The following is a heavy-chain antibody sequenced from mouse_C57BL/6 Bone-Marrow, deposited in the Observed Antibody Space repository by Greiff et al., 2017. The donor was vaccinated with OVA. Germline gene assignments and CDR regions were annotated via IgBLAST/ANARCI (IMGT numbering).Heavy chain of an antibody. CDR3: ARAKGTTVEDYFDY. J-gene: IGHJ2*01. CDR1: GYTFTDYY. D-gene: IGHD1-1*01. Sequence: QVQLQQSGPELVKPGASVKISCKASGYTFTDYYINWVKQRPGQGLEWIGWIYPGSGNTKYNEKFKCKATLTVDTSSRTAYMQLSSLTSEDYAVDFCARAKGTTVEDYFDYWGQGTTLTVSA. CDR2: IYPGSGNT. V-gene: IGHV1-84*01.